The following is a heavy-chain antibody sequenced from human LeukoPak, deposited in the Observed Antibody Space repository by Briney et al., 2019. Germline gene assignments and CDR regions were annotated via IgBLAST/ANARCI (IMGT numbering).Heavy chain of an antibody. J-gene: IGHJ4*02. D-gene: IGHD2-15*01. V-gene: IGHV3-23*01. CDR1: GFTFSSYA. Sequence: GGSLRLSCAASGFTFSSYAMGWVRQAPGKRVEWVSGISDSGGSTYYADSVKGRFTISKDNAKNTLYLKMNSLRTEDTAVYYCAKGSGGGRPYYFASWGRGTLVTVSS. CDR2: ISDSGGST. CDR3: AKGSGGGRPYYFAS.